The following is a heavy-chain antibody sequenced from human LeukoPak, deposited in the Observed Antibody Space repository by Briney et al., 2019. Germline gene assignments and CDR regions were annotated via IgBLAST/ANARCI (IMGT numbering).Heavy chain of an antibody. CDR1: GGTFSSYA. J-gene: IGHJ6*03. D-gene: IGHD1-26*01. CDR3: ARGGTREGYYYYMDV. V-gene: IGHV1-69*13. Sequence: ASVKVSCKASGGTFSSYAISWVRQAPGQGLEWMGGIIPIFGTANYAQKFQGRVTITADESTSTAYMELSSLRSEDTAVYYCARGGTREGYYYYMDVWGKGTTVTISS. CDR2: IIPIFGTA.